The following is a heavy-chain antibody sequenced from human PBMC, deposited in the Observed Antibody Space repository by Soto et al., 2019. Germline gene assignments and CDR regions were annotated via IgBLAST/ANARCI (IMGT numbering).Heavy chain of an antibody. CDR3: ARGEDIVLVPAAIMDVDY. D-gene: IGHD2-2*01. CDR2: ISYDGSNK. CDR1: GFTFSSYA. J-gene: IGHJ4*02. V-gene: IGHV3-30-3*01. Sequence: QVQLVESGGGVVQPGRSLRLSCAASGFTFSSYAMHWVRQAPGKGLEWVAVISYDGSNKYYADSVKGRFTISRDNSKNTXXLQMNSLRAEDTAVYYCARGEDIVLVPAAIMDVDYWGQGTLVTVSS.